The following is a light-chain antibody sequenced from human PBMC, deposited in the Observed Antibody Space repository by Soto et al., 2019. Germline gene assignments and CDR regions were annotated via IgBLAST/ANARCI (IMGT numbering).Light chain of an antibody. V-gene: IGKV3-15*01. Sequence: EVVMTQSPATLSVSPGDKATLSCRASQSVSSHLAWYQQKPGQAPRLLIYGASTRASGVPARVSGSGSGTEFTLTIRSLQSEDFAIYYCQQYDDWRLLTFGGGTKVEI. CDR2: GAS. J-gene: IGKJ4*01. CDR3: QQYDDWRLLT. CDR1: QSVSSH.